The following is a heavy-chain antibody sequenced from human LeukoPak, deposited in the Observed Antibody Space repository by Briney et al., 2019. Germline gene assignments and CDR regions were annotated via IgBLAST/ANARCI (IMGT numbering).Heavy chain of an antibody. CDR2: TNHSGST. Sequence: SETLSLTCAVYGGSFSGYYWSWIRQPPGKGLEWIGETNHSGSTNYNPSLKSRVTISVDTSKNQFSLKLSSVTAADTAVYYCARGRYCSSTSCYRRYFDYWGQGTLVTVSS. J-gene: IGHJ4*02. CDR3: ARGRYCSSTSCYRRYFDY. D-gene: IGHD2-2*02. V-gene: IGHV4-34*01. CDR1: GGSFSGYY.